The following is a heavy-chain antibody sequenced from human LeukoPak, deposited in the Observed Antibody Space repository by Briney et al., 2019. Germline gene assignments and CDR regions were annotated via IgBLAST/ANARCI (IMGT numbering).Heavy chain of an antibody. D-gene: IGHD3-10*01. CDR1: GYTFTGNY. CDR3: SRDSGHYFGSGSLFDY. CDR2: ISPNGGAT. V-gene: IGHV1-2*02. J-gene: IGHJ4*02. Sequence: ASVKVSCEASGYTFTGNYIHWVRQAPGQGLEWMGWISPNGGATKYAQKFLGRVTMSSDTSINTAYMELSRLRSDDTAVYYCSRDSGHYFGSGSLFDYWGQGTLLTVSS.